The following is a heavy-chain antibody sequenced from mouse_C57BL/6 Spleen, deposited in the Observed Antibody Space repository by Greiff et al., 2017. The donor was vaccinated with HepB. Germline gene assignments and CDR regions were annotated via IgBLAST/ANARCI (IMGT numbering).Heavy chain of an antibody. Sequence: EVKVEESGGGLVQPGGSMKLSCVASGFTFSNYWMNWVRQSPEKGLEWVAQIRLKSDNYATHYAESVKGRLTISRDDSKSSVYLQMNNLRAEDTGIYYCTAPPFYYGSGAWFAYWGQGTLVTVSA. D-gene: IGHD1-1*01. J-gene: IGHJ3*01. CDR1: GFTFSNYW. CDR3: TAPPFYYGSGAWFAY. V-gene: IGHV6-3*01. CDR2: IRLKSDNYAT.